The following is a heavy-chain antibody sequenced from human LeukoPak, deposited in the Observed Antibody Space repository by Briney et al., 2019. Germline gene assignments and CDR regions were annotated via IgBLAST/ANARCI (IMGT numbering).Heavy chain of an antibody. CDR1: GGSFSGYY. Sequence: SETLSLTCAVYGGSFSGYYWSWIRQPPGKGLEWIGEINHSGSTNYNPSLKSRVTISVDTSKNQFSLKLSSVTAADTAVYYCARQTVVAATGNYYYYMDVWGKGTTVTVSS. J-gene: IGHJ6*03. CDR3: ARQTVVAATGNYYYYMDV. D-gene: IGHD2-15*01. V-gene: IGHV4-34*01. CDR2: INHSGST.